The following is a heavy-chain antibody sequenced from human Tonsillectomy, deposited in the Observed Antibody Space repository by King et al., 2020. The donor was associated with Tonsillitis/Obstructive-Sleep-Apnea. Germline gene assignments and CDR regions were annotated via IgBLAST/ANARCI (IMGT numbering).Heavy chain of an antibody. Sequence: QLQESGPGLVKPSETLSLTCTVSGGSISRFYWSWIRQPPGRGLQWIGYIYYSGSTNSNPSLKSRVAMSADTSKNQFSLDLSSVTAADTAVYFCARLGFCNSNWCLPDFWGQGTLVTVSS. J-gene: IGHJ4*02. CDR3: ARLGFCNSNWCLPDF. CDR1: GGSISRFY. CDR2: IYYSGST. V-gene: IGHV4-59*01. D-gene: IGHD2-2*01.